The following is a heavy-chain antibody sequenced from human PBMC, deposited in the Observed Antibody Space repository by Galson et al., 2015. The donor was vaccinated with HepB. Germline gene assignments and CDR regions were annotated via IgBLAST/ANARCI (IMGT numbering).Heavy chain of an antibody. CDR3: ARSVAGRTKYYYDSSGYYPDY. CDR2: ISAYNGNT. CDR1: GYTFTSYG. V-gene: IGHV1-18*01. D-gene: IGHD3-22*01. Sequence: SVKVSCKASGYTFTSYGISWVRQAPGQGLEWMGWISAYNGNTNYAQKLQGRVTMTTDTSTSTAYMELRSLRSDDTAVYYCARSVAGRTKYYYDSSGYYPDYWGQGTLVTVSS. J-gene: IGHJ4*02.